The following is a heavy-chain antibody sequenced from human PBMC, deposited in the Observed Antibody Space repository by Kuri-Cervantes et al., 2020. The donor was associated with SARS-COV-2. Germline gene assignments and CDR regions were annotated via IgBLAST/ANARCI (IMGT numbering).Heavy chain of an antibody. CDR2: ISSSSSYI. CDR1: GFTFSSYS. Sequence: ETLSLTCAAPGFTFSSYSMNWVRQAPGKGLEWVSSISSSSSYIYYADSVKGRFTISRDNAKNSLYLQMNSLRAEDTAVYYCAREDSYGYGDYWGQGTLVTVSS. V-gene: IGHV3-21*01. D-gene: IGHD5-18*01. CDR3: AREDSYGYGDY. J-gene: IGHJ4*02.